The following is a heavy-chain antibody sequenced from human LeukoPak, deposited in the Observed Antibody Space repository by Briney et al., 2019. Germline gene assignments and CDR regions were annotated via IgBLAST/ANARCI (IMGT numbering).Heavy chain of an antibody. V-gene: IGHV3-48*03. CDR3: ARGAAAGGYFDY. J-gene: IGHJ4*02. D-gene: IGHD6-13*01. Sequence: GGSLRLSCAASGFTFSSYEMSWVRQAPGKGMEWVSYISSSGSTIYYADPVKGRFTISRDNAKNSLYLQMNSLRPEDTAVYYCARGAAAGGYFDYWGQGTLVTVSS. CDR2: ISSSGSTI. CDR1: GFTFSSYE.